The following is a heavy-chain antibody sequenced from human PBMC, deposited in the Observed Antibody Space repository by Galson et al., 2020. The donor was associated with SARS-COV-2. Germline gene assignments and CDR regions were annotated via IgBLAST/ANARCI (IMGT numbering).Heavy chain of an antibody. CDR3: ARDASSGSSSWFDP. CDR1: SSSSYY. D-gene: IGHD6-6*01. J-gene: IGHJ5*02. V-gene: IGHV4-39*07. Sequence: SSSSYYWGWLRQPPGKGLEWIGSIYYSGSTYYNPSLKSRVTISVDTSKNQFSLKLSSVTAADTAVYYCARDASSGSSSWFDPGAREPWSPSPQ. CDR2: IYYSGST.